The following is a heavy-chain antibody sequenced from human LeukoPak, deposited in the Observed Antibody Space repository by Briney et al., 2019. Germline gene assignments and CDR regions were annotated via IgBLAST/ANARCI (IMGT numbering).Heavy chain of an antibody. V-gene: IGHV4-61*02. Sequence: SETLSLTCTVSGGSISSSSYYWGWIRQPAGKGLEWIGRIYTSGSTNYNPSLKSRVTISVDTSKNQFSLKLSSVTAADTAVYYCARDSDSSGYSYFDYWGQGTLVTVSS. CDR1: GGSISSSSYY. CDR3: ARDSDSSGYSYFDY. J-gene: IGHJ4*02. CDR2: IYTSGST. D-gene: IGHD3-22*01.